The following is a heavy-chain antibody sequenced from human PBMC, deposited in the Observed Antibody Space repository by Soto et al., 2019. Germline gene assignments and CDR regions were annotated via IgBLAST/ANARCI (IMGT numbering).Heavy chain of an antibody. CDR3: AKAWFGELLSPKDY. D-gene: IGHD3-10*01. J-gene: IGHJ4*02. CDR2: ISGSGGST. Sequence: LRLSCAASGFTFSSYAMSWVRQAPGKGLEWVSAISGSGGSTYYADSVKGRFTISRDNSKNTLYLQMNSLRAEDTAVYYCAKAWFGELLSPKDYWGQGTLVTVSS. CDR1: GFTFSSYA. V-gene: IGHV3-23*01.